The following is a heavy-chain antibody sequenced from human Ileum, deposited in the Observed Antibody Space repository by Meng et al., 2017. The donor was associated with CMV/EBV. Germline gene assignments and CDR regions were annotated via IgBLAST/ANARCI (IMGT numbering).Heavy chain of an antibody. D-gene: IGHD3-22*01. CDR2: ISYDGSNK. CDR3: ARDPSFDSSGPDAYYFDY. CDR1: GFTFSSYA. Sequence: GESLKISCSASGFTFSSYAMHWVRQAPGKGLEWVAVISYDGSNKYYADCVKGRFTIFRDNSKNTLYLQMNRLRAEDTAVYYCARDPSFDSSGPDAYYFDYGGQGTLVTVSS. V-gene: IGHV3-30-3*01. J-gene: IGHJ4*02.